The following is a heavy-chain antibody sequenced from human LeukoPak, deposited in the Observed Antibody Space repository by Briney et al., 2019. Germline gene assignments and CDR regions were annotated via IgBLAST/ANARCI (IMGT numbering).Heavy chain of an antibody. V-gene: IGHV3-23*01. J-gene: IGHJ4*02. Sequence: GGSLRLSCAASGFTFSSYAMSWVRQAPGKGLERVSAISGSGGSTYYADSVKGRFTISRDNSKNTLYLQMNSLRAEDTAVYYCAKARSSGWLPGDYWGQGTLVTVSS. CDR1: GFTFSSYA. CDR2: ISGSGGST. CDR3: AKARSSGWLPGDY. D-gene: IGHD6-25*01.